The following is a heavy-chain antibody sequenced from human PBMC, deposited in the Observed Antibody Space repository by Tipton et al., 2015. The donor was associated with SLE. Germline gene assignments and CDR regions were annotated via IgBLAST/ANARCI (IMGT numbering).Heavy chain of an antibody. Sequence: SLRLSCAASGFTFSSYGMSWVRQAPGKGLEWVSAISGSGGSTYYADSVKGRFTISRDNSKNTLYLQMNSLRAEDTAVYYCAKGDDFWSGYYTGGWGQGTLVTVSS. D-gene: IGHD3-3*01. V-gene: IGHV3-23*01. CDR2: ISGSGGST. J-gene: IGHJ4*02. CDR3: AKGDDFWSGYYTGG. CDR1: GFTFSSYG.